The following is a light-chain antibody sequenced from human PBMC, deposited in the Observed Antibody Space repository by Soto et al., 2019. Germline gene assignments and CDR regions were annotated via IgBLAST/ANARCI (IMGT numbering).Light chain of an antibody. CDR3: ASWDDSLSGFV. CDR1: DSNIGSFT. Sequence: QLVLTQPPSASGTPGQRVTISCSGSDSNIGSFTVHWYQQVPGTAPKPLIHTTYQRPSGVPDRFSGSKSGTSGSLAISGLQAEDEADYYCASWDDSLSGFVFGTGTKVTVL. V-gene: IGLV1-44*01. CDR2: TTY. J-gene: IGLJ1*01.